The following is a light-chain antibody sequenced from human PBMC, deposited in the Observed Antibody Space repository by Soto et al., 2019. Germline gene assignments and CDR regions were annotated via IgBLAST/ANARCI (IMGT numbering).Light chain of an antibody. CDR2: DVT. CDR3: YSYTSSSTYV. Sequence: QSVLTQPASVSGSPGQSITISCTGTSSDVGSYNLVSWYQHHPGNVPKLIIFDVTKRPSGVSNRFSGSKSGNTASLTISGLQAEDEATYSCYSYTSSSTYVFGTGTKVTVL. CDR1: SSDVGSYNL. V-gene: IGLV2-14*02. J-gene: IGLJ1*01.